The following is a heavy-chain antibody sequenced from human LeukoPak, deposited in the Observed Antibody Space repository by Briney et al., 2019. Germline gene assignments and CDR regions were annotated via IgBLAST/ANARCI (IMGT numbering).Heavy chain of an antibody. CDR3: ARVDYYDSSGSRDY. V-gene: IGHV4-39*07. CDR2: IYYSGST. Sequence: SETLSLTCTVSGGSISSSSYYWGWIRQPPGKGLERIGSIYYSGSTNYNPSLKSRVTISVDTSKNQFSLKLSSVTAADTAVYYCARVDYYDSSGSRDYWGQGTLVTVSS. CDR1: GGSISSSSYY. J-gene: IGHJ4*02. D-gene: IGHD3-22*01.